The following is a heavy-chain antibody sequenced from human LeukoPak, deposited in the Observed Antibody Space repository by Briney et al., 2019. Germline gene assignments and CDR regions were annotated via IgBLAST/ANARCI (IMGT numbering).Heavy chain of an antibody. D-gene: IGHD3-3*01. CDR2: ISGSGGST. Sequence: GGSLRLSCAASGFTFSSYAMSWVRQAPGKGLEWVSAISGSGGSTYYADSVKGRFTISRDNSKNTLYLQMNSLRAEDTAVYYCARVPGYYDFWSGYSGPREDYWGQGTLVTVSS. J-gene: IGHJ4*02. V-gene: IGHV3-23*01. CDR3: ARVPGYYDFWSGYSGPREDY. CDR1: GFTFSSYA.